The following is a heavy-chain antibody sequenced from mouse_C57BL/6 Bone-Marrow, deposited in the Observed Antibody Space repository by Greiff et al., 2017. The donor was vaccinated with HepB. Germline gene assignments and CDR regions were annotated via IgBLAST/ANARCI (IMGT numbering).Heavy chain of an antibody. CDR2: IYYSGTI. D-gene: IGHD1-1*01. J-gene: IGHJ2*01. Sequence: EVQLQESGPGLVEPSQTVFLTCTVTGISITTGNYRWSWIRQFPGNKLEWIGYIYYSGTITYNPSLTSRTTITRDTPKNQFFLEMNSLTAEDTATYYCARDRGTTVVDYFDYWGQGTTLTVSS. CDR3: ARDRGTTVVDYFDY. CDR1: GISITTGNYR. V-gene: IGHV3-5*01.